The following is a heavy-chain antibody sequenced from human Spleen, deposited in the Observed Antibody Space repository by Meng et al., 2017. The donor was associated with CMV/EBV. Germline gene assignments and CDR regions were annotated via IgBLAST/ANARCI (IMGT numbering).Heavy chain of an antibody. D-gene: IGHD3-3*01. CDR2: IYWDDDK. J-gene: IGHJ4*02. CDR1: GFSLSTSGVG. V-gene: IGHV2-5*02. Sequence: QITLKESGPTLVKPTQTLTLTSTFSGFSLSTSGVGVGWIRQPPGKALEWLALIYWDDDKRYSPSLKSRLTITKDTSKNQVVLTMTNMDPVDTATYYCAHRTEWLPRFDYWGQGTRVTVSS. CDR3: AHRTEWLPRFDY.